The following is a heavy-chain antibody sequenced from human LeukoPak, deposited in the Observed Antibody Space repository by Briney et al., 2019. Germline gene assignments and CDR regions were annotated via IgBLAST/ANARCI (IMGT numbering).Heavy chain of an antibody. CDR3: ARDRWYCSSTSCYARYYYYYKDV. D-gene: IGHD2-2*01. CDR1: GYTFTGYY. J-gene: IGHJ6*03. CDR2: INPNSGGT. V-gene: IGHV1-2*02. Sequence: ASVKVSCKASGYTFTGYYMHWVRQAPGQGLEWMGWINPNSGGTNYAQKFQGRVTMTRDTSISTAYMELSRLRSDDTAVYYCARDRWYCSSTSCYARYYYYYKDVWGKGTTVTVSS.